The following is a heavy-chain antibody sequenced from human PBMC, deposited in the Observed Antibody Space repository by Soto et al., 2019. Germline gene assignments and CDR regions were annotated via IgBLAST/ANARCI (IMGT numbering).Heavy chain of an antibody. CDR3: ARPQRSISGLETYYYGMDV. D-gene: IGHD3-9*01. V-gene: IGHV3-30*04. Sequence: GSLRLSCAASGFTFSNYAIYWVRHVPGKGLEWVAVISYHGHTKHYADSVKGRFTISRDNSKNTLYLQMDSLRGNDTAVYHCARPQRSISGLETYYYGMDVWGQGTTVTVS. CDR2: ISYHGHTK. J-gene: IGHJ6*02. CDR1: GFTFSNYA.